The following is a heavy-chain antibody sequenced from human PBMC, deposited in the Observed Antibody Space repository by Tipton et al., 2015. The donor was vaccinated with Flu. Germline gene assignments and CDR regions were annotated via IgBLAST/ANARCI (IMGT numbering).Heavy chain of an antibody. V-gene: IGHV1-8*01. J-gene: IGHJ6*02. D-gene: IGHD3-16*02. Sequence: QSGAEVKKSGASVKVSCKASGYTFTSYDIIWVRQATGQGLEYMGWMNPNNGNAGYAEKFLGRITMTGDTSISTAYMELSSLISEDTAVYYCAKSQSRPSRYYGMDVWGQGTTVTVSS. CDR2: MNPNNGNA. CDR1: GYTFTSYD. CDR3: AKSQSRPSRYYGMDV.